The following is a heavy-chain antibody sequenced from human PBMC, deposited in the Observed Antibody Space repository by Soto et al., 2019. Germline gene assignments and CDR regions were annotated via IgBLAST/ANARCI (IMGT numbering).Heavy chain of an antibody. D-gene: IGHD2-2*01. CDR2: TYYRSKWYN. J-gene: IGHJ6*02. Sequence: SQTLSLTCAISGDSVSSNSAAWNWIRQSPSRGLEWLGRTYYRSKWYNDYAVSVKSRITINPDTSKNQFSLQLNSVTPEDTAVYYCARAPRYCSSTSCYYYYYYYGMDVWGQGTTVTVSS. CDR3: ARAPRYCSSTSCYYYYYYYGMDV. CDR1: GDSVSSNSAA. V-gene: IGHV6-1*01.